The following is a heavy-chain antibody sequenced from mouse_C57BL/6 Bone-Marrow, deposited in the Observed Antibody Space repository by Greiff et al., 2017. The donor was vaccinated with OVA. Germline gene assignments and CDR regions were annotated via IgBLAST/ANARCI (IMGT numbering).Heavy chain of an antibody. CDR1: GYTFTDYY. V-gene: IGHV1-26*01. D-gene: IGHD4-1*02. CDR2: INPNNGGT. Sequence: VQLQQSGPELVKPGASVKISCKASGYTFTDYYMNWVKQSHGKSLEWIGDINPNNGGTSYNQKFKGKATLTVDKSSSTAYMELRSLTSEDSAVYYCARNPQLGRRDFDYWGQGTTLTVSS. J-gene: IGHJ2*01. CDR3: ARNPQLGRRDFDY.